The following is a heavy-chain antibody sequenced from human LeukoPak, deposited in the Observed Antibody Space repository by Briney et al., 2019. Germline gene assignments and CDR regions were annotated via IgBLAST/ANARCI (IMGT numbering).Heavy chain of an antibody. D-gene: IGHD3-22*01. CDR1: GFTFSSYA. Sequence: GGSLRLSCAASGFTFSSYAMHWVRQAPGKGLEWVAVISYDGSNKYYADSVKGRFTISRDNSKNTLYLQMNSLRAEDTAVYYCARGAKITMIVVGEWFDPWGQGTLVTVSS. CDR2: ISYDGSNK. J-gene: IGHJ5*02. V-gene: IGHV3-30-3*01. CDR3: ARGAKITMIVVGEWFDP.